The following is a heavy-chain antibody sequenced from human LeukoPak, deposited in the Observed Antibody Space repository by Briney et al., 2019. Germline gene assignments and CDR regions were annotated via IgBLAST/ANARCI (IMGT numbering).Heavy chain of an antibody. D-gene: IGHD3-22*01. CDR3: AREEANTRIHFDY. J-gene: IGHJ4*02. CDR1: GYTFTGYY. V-gene: IGHV1-2*02. CDR2: INPNSGYT. Sequence: ASVKVSCKASGYTFTGYYIHWVRQAPGQGLEWMGYINPNSGYTNYAQKFQDRVTVTRDTSISTAYMELSRLRSDDTAVYYCAREEANTRIHFDYWGLGTLVTVSS.